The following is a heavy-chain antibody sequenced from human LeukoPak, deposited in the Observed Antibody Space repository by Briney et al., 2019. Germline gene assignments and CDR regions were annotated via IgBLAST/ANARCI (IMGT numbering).Heavy chain of an antibody. Sequence: PGGSLRLSCAASGFTFRTYAMSWVRQAPGKGLELVSLISPSGDTTYYADSVKGRFTISRDNSRNTLYLQMSSLRAEDTAVYYCALGYCSGGGCYPKPYYFDHWGQGTLVTVSS. CDR1: GFTFRTYA. J-gene: IGHJ4*02. V-gene: IGHV3-23*01. CDR3: ALGYCSGGGCYPKPYYFDH. CDR2: ISPSGDTT. D-gene: IGHD2-15*01.